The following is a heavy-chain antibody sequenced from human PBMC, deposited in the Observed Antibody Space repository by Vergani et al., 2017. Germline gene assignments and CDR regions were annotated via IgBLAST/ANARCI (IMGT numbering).Heavy chain of an antibody. J-gene: IGHJ4*02. V-gene: IGHV4-61*02. CDR2: IYTSGST. D-gene: IGHD5-18*01. Sequence: QVQLQESGPGLVKPSQTLSLTCTVSGGSISSGSYYWSWSRQPAGKGLEWIGRIYTSGSTNYNPSLKSRVTISGDTSKNQFSLKLGSVTAADTAVYYCARNDGGIQGYWGQGTLVTVSS. CDR1: GGSISSGSYY. CDR3: ARNDGGIQGY.